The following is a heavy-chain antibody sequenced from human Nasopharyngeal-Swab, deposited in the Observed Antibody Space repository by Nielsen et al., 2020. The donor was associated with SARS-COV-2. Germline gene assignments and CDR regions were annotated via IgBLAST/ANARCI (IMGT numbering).Heavy chain of an antibody. J-gene: IGHJ3*02. CDR3: ARSTMIVVVITDDAFDI. D-gene: IGHD3-22*01. Sequence: ASVKVSCKASGYTFTSYGISWVRQAPGQGLEWMGWISAYNGNTNYAQKLQGRVTMTTATSTSTAYMELRSLRSDDTAVYYCARSTMIVVVITDDAFDIWGQGTMVTVSS. CDR1: GYTFTSYG. CDR2: ISAYNGNT. V-gene: IGHV1-18*01.